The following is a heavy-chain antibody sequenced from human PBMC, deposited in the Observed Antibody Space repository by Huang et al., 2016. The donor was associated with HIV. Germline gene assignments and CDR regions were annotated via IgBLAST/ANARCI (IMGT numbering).Heavy chain of an antibody. D-gene: IGHD3-9*01. CDR3: AADFLNGYIKPDYFFDY. CDR2: IVVGSSNT. Sequence: QMQLVQSGPEMKKPGTAVKVSCKASGFTFSNSAVQWVRQTRGQRLEWIGSIVVGSSNTNYAQEFQGRFIITRDLSTSTAYMELSGLTSEDTAVYYCAADFLNGYIKPDYFFDYWGPGTLVTVSS. V-gene: IGHV1-58*01. J-gene: IGHJ4*02. CDR1: GFTFSNSA.